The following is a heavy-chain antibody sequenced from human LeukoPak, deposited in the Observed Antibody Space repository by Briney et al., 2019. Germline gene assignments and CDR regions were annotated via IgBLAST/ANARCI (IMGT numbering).Heavy chain of an antibody. J-gene: IGHJ4*02. D-gene: IGHD2-15*01. Sequence: SETLSLTCTVSGGSISSSSYYWGWIRQPPGTGLEWIGSIYYSGSTYYNPSLKSRVTISVDTSKNQFSLKLSSVTAADTAVYYCASGKRMYAYYFDYWGQGTLVTVSS. CDR1: GGSISSSSYY. V-gene: IGHV4-39*01. CDR2: IYYSGST. CDR3: ASGKRMYAYYFDY.